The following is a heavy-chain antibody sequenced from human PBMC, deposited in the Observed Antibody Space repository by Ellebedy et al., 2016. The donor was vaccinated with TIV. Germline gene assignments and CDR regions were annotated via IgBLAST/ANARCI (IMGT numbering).Heavy chain of an antibody. J-gene: IGHJ4*02. D-gene: IGHD3-16*01. CDR2: INPSGGSP. CDR3: ARDLFGGVTADY. Sequence: ASVKVSXXASGYTFSSYFMHWVRQAPGQGLEWMGIINPSGGSPSYAQKFQGRVTLTRDTSTSTVYMELSSLRSEDTAVYYCARDLFGGVTADYWGQGTLVTVSS. V-gene: IGHV1-46*01. CDR1: GYTFSSYF.